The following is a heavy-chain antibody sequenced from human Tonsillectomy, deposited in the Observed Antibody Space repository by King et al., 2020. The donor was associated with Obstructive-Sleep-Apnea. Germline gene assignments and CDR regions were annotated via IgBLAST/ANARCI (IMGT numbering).Heavy chain of an antibody. D-gene: IGHD1-26*01. CDR3: ARGGVGAPLYYFDY. CDR1: GGSISSYY. J-gene: IGHJ4*02. Sequence: VQLQESGPGLVKPSETLSLTCTVSGGSISSYYWSWIRQPPGKGLEWIGYIYYSGSTNYNPSLKSRVTISVDTSKDQFSLKVSSVTAADTAVYYCARGGVGAPLYYFDYWGQGTLVTVSS. V-gene: IGHV4-59*01. CDR2: IYYSGST.